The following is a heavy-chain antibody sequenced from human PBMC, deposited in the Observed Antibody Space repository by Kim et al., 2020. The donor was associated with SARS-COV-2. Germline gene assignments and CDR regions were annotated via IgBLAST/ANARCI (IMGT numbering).Heavy chain of an antibody. Sequence: GESLKISCKASGYSFTTYWIGWVRQMSGKGLEWLGIIYPGDSDTRYSPAFQGQVTISADKSISTAYLQWNSLKASDTAIYYCARRLVSGETFDSWGQGTLVTVSS. J-gene: IGHJ5*01. D-gene: IGHD3-10*01. CDR2: IYPGDSDT. V-gene: IGHV5-51*01. CDR1: GYSFTTYW. CDR3: ARRLVSGETFDS.